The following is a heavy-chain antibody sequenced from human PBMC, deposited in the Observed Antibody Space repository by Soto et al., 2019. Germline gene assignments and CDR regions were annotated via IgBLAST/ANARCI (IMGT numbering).Heavy chain of an antibody. CDR1: GFSLSTSGMC. J-gene: IGHJ3*02. Sequence: VSGPTLVNPTQTLTLTCSFSGFSLSTSGMCVSWIRQPPGKALEWLALINWDDDKYYSTSLKTRLTITKDTSKNQVVLTMTNMDPVDTATYYCAHMISLLVWQEDAFDIWGQGTMVTVSS. D-gene: IGHD3-3*02. CDR2: INWDDDK. CDR3: AHMISLLVWQEDAFDI. V-gene: IGHV2-70*12.